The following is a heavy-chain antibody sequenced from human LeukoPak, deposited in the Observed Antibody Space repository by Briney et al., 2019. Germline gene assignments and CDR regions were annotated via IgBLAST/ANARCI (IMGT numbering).Heavy chain of an antibody. CDR3: ARFSATPRATSQAFDI. V-gene: IGHV4-59*01. J-gene: IGHJ3*02. D-gene: IGHD5-24*01. CDR2: IYYSGST. Sequence: PSETLSLTCSVSGGSISSYYWSWIRQPPGKGLEWIGYIYYSGSTNYNPSLKSRVTISVDTSKNQFSLKLSSVTAADTAVYYCARFSATPRATSQAFDIWGQGTMVTVSS. CDR1: GGSISSYY.